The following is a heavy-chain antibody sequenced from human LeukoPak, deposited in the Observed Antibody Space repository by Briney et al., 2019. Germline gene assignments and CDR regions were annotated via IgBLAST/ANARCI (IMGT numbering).Heavy chain of an antibody. V-gene: IGHV1-2*02. Sequence: ASVKVSCKASGYTFTGYYLHRVRQAPGQGLEWMGWISPNTDDTKYAQKFQDRVTMTRDTSISTAYMELSRLRSDDTAVYYCAKGVNYCTNGVCYGYYFDYWGQGTQVTVSS. D-gene: IGHD2-8*01. J-gene: IGHJ4*02. CDR2: ISPNTDDT. CDR1: GYTFTGYY. CDR3: AKGVNYCTNGVCYGYYFDY.